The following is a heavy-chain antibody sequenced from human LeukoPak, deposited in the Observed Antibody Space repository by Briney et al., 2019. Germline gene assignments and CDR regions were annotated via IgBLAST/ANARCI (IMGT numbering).Heavy chain of an antibody. D-gene: IGHD3-10*01. V-gene: IGHV4-4*07. CDR2: IYTSGST. CDR3: ARGLWFGDENPPYFDY. CDR1: GGSISSYY. J-gene: IGHJ4*02. Sequence: SETLSLTCTVSGGSISSYYWSWIRQPAGKGLEWIGRIYTSGSTNYNPSLKSRVTISVDTSKNQFSLKLSSVTAADTAVCYCARGLWFGDENPPYFDYWGQGTLVTVSS.